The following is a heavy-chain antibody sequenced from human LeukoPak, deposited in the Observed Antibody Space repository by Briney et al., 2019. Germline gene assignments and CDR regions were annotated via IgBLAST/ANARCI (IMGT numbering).Heavy chain of an antibody. CDR1: RGTFSSYA. J-gene: IGHJ6*02. CDR3: AKDLSSAITSALVLDV. CDR2: IIPIFDTP. D-gene: IGHD3-22*01. V-gene: IGHV1-69*05. Sequence: ASVKVSCKASRGTFSSYAISWVRPAPGQGLEWMGGIIPIFDTPNYAQRFQGRVTITTDESTSTAYMELSSLRSEDTAMYYCAKDLSSAITSALVLDVGGQGTTV.